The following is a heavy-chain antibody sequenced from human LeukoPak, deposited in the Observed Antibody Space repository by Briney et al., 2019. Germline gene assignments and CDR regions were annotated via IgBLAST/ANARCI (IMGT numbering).Heavy chain of an antibody. CDR1: GGSISSSSYY. J-gene: IGHJ4*02. V-gene: IGHV4-39*07. D-gene: IGHD4-17*01. CDR2: IYYSGST. Sequence: KPSETLSLTCTVSGGSISSSSYYWGWIRQPPGKGLEWIGSIYYSGSTYYNPSLKSRVTISVDTSKNQFSLKLSSVTAADTAVYYCARSPIDFDYGDQIGYWGQGTLVTVSS. CDR3: ARSPIDFDYGDQIGY.